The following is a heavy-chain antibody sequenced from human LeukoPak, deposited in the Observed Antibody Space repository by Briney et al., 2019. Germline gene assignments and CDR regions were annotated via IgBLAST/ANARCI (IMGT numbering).Heavy chain of an antibody. CDR3: ARSWSAYSIDAFDI. D-gene: IGHD3-3*01. Sequence: GESLKISCKGSGYSFTNYWIGWVRQMPGKGLEWMGIIYSGDSDTRYSPSFQGQVTISADKSISTAYLQWSSLKASDTAMYYCARSWSAYSIDAFDIWGQGTMVTVSS. CDR2: IYSGDSDT. CDR1: GYSFTNYW. J-gene: IGHJ3*02. V-gene: IGHV5-51*01.